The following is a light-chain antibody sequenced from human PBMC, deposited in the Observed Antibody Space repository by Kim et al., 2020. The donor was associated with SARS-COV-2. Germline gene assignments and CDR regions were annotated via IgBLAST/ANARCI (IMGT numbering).Light chain of an antibody. J-gene: IGLJ2*01. CDR3: ATWDDKLNGPV. CDR2: SNN. Sequence: QSVLAQPPSASGTPGQRVSISCSGSSSNIGSNTVSWYQHHPGTAPKLLIYSNNQWPSGVPDRFSGSKSGTSASLAISGLQSEDEAHYTCATWDDKLNGPVFGGGTKVTVL. CDR1: SSNIGSNT. V-gene: IGLV1-44*01.